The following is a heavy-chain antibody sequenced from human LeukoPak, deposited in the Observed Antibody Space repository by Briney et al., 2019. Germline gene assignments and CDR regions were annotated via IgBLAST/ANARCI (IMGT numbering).Heavy chain of an antibody. CDR2: IYHSGST. D-gene: IGHD6-6*01. Sequence: SQTLSLTCTVSGGSISSGGYYWSWIRQPPGKGLEWIGYIYHSGSTYYNPSLKSRVTISVDRSKNQFSLKLSSVTAADTAVYYCARLTRGSEYSSSSRGVGYYFDYWGQGTLVTVSS. J-gene: IGHJ4*02. V-gene: IGHV4-30-2*01. CDR1: GGSISSGGYY. CDR3: ARLTRGSEYSSSSRGVGYYFDY.